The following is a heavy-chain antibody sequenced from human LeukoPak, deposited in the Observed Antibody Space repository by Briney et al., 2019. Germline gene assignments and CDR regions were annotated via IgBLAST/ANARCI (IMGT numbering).Heavy chain of an antibody. CDR2: IIPIFGTA. V-gene: IGHV1-69*01. J-gene: IGHJ6*03. CDR3: ARGYGNYYYYYYMDV. CDR1: GGTFSSYA. D-gene: IGHD1-14*01. Sequence: SVKVSCKASGGTFSSYAISWVRQAPGQGLEWMGGIIPIFGTANYAQKFQGRATITADESTSTTYMELSSLRSEDTAVYCCARGYGNYYYYYYMDVWGKGTTVTVSS.